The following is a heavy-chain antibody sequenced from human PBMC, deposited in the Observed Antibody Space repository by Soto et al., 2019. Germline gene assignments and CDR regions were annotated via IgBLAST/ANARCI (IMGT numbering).Heavy chain of an antibody. CDR1: GGSISSYY. CDR2: IYYSGST. D-gene: IGHD6-13*01. CDR3: ASVSSPSYYFDY. Sequence: SETLSLTCTVSGGSISSYYWSWIRQPPGKGLEWIGYIYYSGSTNYNPSLKSRVTISVDTSKNQFSLKLSSVTAADTAVYYCASVSSPSYYFDYWGQGTLVTVS. J-gene: IGHJ4*02. V-gene: IGHV4-59*01.